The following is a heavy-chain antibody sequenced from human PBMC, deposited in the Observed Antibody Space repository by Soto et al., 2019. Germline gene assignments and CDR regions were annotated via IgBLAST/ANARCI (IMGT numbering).Heavy chain of an antibody. CDR3: ARDLGVGFISY. D-gene: IGHD3-22*01. Sequence: EASVKVSCKASGYTFTTYGIHWVRQAPGQRLEWMGWINAGNGDTKYSQKFQGRVTITRDKSASTVYMELSSLRSEDTAVFYCARDLGVGFISYSGQGTLVTVSS. J-gene: IGHJ4*02. CDR2: INAGNGDT. V-gene: IGHV1-3*01. CDR1: GYTFTTYG.